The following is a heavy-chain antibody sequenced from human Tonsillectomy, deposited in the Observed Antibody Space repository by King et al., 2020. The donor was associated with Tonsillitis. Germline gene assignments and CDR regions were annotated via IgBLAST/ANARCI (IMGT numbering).Heavy chain of an antibody. D-gene: IGHD4-17*01. V-gene: IGHV4-31*03. CDR1: GDSLTSGGYF. CDR2: IYHSGPT. J-gene: IGHJ4*02. Sequence: QLQESGPGLVRPSQTLSLICSVSGDSLTSGGYFWSWIRQHPDKGLEWLGSIYHSGPTYHTPSLRSRLFMSVDTSKNKFSLRLTSVTAADTAVYYCARNRDYGDYVDFWGQGTLVAVSS. CDR3: ARNRDYGDYVDF.